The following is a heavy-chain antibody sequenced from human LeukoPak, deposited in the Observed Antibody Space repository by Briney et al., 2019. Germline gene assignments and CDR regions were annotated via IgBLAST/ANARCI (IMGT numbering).Heavy chain of an antibody. CDR3: ARKPLGVLISSAAVIEY. V-gene: IGHV1-18*01. CDR2: ISTYNGHT. J-gene: IGHJ4*02. D-gene: IGHD2-8*01. Sequence: AASVKVSCKTSGYTFTRFGISWVRPAPGQGLEWMGWISTYNGHTKYAQKVQGRVTMTTDTSTTTAYMELRSLRSDDTAVYFCARKPLGVLISSAAVIEYWGQGTLVTVSS. CDR1: GYTFTRFG.